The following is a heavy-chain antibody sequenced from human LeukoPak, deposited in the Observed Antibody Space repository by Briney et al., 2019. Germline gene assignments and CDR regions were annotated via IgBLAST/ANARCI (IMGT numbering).Heavy chain of an antibody. CDR3: ARESSGWCKEAFDY. Sequence: SETLSLTCTVSGGSISSYYWSWIRQPPGKGLEWIGYIYYSGSTNYNPSLKSRVTISVDTSKNQFSLKLSSVTAADTAVYYCARESSGWCKEAFDYWGQGTLVTVSS. D-gene: IGHD6-19*01. CDR1: GGSISSYY. CDR2: IYYSGST. J-gene: IGHJ4*02. V-gene: IGHV4-59*01.